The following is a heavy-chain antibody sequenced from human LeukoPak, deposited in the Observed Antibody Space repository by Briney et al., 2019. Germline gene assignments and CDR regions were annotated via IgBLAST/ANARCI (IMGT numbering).Heavy chain of an antibody. CDR1: GFTFSSYA. J-gene: IGHJ4*02. V-gene: IGHV3-30-3*01. CDR3: ARDHRGVRDYFDY. CDR2: ISYDGSNK. D-gene: IGHD3-10*01. Sequence: GGSLRLSCAASGFTFSSYAMHWVRQAPGKGLEWVAVISYDGSNKYYADSVKGRFTISRDNSKNTLYLQMNSLRAEDTAVYYCARDHRGVRDYFDYWGQGTLVTVSS.